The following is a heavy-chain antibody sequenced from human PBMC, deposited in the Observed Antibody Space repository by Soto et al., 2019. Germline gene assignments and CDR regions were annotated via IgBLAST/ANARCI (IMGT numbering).Heavy chain of an antibody. J-gene: IGHJ4*02. V-gene: IGHV4-31*03. CDR1: GGSISSGGYF. D-gene: IGHD3-16*01. Sequence: SETLSLTCTVSGGSISSGGYFWSWIRQRPGRGLECIGYIYYSGGTSYNPSLQSRLSISVDTSTNQFSLELSSVTAADTALYYCARLKRHHYIWGSAQQFDSWGQGTLVTVSS. CDR3: ARLKRHHYIWGSAQQFDS. CDR2: IYYSGGT.